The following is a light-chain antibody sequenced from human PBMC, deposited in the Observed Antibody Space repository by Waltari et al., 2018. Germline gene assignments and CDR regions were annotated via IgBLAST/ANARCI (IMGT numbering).Light chain of an antibody. CDR2: GKN. CDR3: NSRDSSGNPYV. Sequence: SSELTQDPAVSVALGQTVRITCQGASLRTYYANWYQQKPGQAPVLVIYGKNNRTAGIPGRRSASSSGSTASWTIAGAQAEEEADYYCNSRDSSGNPYVFGSGTKVTVL. J-gene: IGLJ1*01. V-gene: IGLV3-19*01. CDR1: SLRTYY.